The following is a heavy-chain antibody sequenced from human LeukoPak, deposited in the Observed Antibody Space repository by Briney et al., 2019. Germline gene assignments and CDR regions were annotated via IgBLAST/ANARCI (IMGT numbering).Heavy chain of an antibody. J-gene: IGHJ4*02. D-gene: IGHD2-2*01. Sequence: SETLSLTCAVYGGSFSGYYWSWIRQPPGKGLEWIGEINHSGSTNYNPSLKSRVTISVDTSKNQFSLKLSSVTAADTAVYYCARCRSSTSCLFWGQGTLVTVSS. CDR1: GGSFSGYY. V-gene: IGHV4-34*01. CDR3: ARCRSSTSCLF. CDR2: INHSGST.